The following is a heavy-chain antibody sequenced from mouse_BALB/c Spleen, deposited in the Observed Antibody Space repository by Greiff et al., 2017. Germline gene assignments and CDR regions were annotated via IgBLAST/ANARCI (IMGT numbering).Heavy chain of an antibody. Sequence: VKLQESGGGLVKLGGSLKLSCAASGFTFSSYYMSWVRQTPEKRLELVAAINSNGGSTYYPDTVKGRFTISRDNAKNTLYLQMSSLKSEDTALYYCAREGLLLRGFDYWGQGTTLTVSS. V-gene: IGHV5-6-2*01. CDR2: INSNGGST. D-gene: IGHD1-1*01. CDR1: GFTFSSYY. J-gene: IGHJ2*01. CDR3: AREGLLLRGFDY.